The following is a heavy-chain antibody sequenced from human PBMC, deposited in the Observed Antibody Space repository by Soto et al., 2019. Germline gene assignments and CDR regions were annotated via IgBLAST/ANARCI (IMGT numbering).Heavy chain of an antibody. CDR1: GFTFSNYW. V-gene: IGHV3-74*01. Sequence: EVQLVESGGGLVQPGGSLRLSCAASGFTFSNYWMHWVRQAPGKGLLWVSRIRTDGSSTGYADSVKGRFTISRDNAKNPLYLQMKSLRAEDTAVYYCAREGFYGDYALDYWGQGTLVTVSS. J-gene: IGHJ4*02. D-gene: IGHD4-17*01. CDR3: AREGFYGDYALDY. CDR2: IRTDGSST.